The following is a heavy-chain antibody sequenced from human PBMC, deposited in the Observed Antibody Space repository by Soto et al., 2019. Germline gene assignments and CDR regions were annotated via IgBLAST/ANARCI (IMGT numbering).Heavy chain of an antibody. D-gene: IGHD6-19*01. Sequence: EVQLLESGGGLVQPGGSLRLSCAASGFTFSSFAMSWVRQAPGKGLEWVSAIGSRGDSTYYADSVKGRFTISRDNSKNTVYLQMTSPRAEDTAVYYCAKDLIYVYNSGRAFDSWGQGTLVSVSS. J-gene: IGHJ4*02. V-gene: IGHV3-23*01. CDR3: AKDLIYVYNSGRAFDS. CDR2: IGSRGDST. CDR1: GFTFSSFA.